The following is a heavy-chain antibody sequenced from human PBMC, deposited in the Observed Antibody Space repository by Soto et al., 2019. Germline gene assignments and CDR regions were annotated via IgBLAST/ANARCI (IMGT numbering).Heavy chain of an antibody. CDR2: IYWDDDK. D-gene: IGHD6-19*01. V-gene: IGHV2-5*02. Sequence: QITLKESGPTLVKPTQTLTLTCTFSGFSLSSTRMAVGWIRQPPGKALEWLALIYWDDDKRYSPFLKSRLTIPKDTFKNPVVLTMANMDPVDTARYYCAHIVVAGLGYYFDYWGQGTLVTVSS. CDR3: AHIVVAGLGYYFDY. J-gene: IGHJ4*02. CDR1: GFSLSSTRMA.